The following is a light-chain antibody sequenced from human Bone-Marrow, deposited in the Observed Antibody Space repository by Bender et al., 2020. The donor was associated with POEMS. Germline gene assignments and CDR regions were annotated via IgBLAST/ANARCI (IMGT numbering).Light chain of an antibody. CDR1: ISDVGLYNR. CDR3: SSYAGSDNLL. V-gene: IGLV2-18*02. J-gene: IGLJ2*01. Sequence: QSALTQPPSVSGSPGQSVTISCTGSISDVGLYNRVSWYQKSPGTAPKLIIYEVDNRPSGVPDRFSGSKSANTASLTVSGLQAEDEAEYYCSSYAGSDNLLFGGGTKLTVL. CDR2: EVD.